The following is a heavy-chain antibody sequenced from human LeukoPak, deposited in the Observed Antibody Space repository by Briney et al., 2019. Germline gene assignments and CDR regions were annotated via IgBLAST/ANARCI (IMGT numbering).Heavy chain of an antibody. CDR3: ARALWAFGVVITPDYYYMDV. D-gene: IGHD3-3*01. CDR1: GGTFSSYA. J-gene: IGHJ6*03. V-gene: IGHV1-69*05. Sequence: SVKVSCKASGGTFSSYAISWVRQAPGQGLEWMGGIIPIFGTANYAQKFQGRVTITTDESTSTAYMELSSLRSEDTAVYYCARALWAFGVVITPDYYYMDVWGKGTTVTVSS. CDR2: IIPIFGTA.